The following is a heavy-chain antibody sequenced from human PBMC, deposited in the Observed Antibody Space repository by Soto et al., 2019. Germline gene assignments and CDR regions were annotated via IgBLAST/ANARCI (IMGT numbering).Heavy chain of an antibody. Sequence: QVQLQESGPGLVKPSQTLSLTCTVSGGSISSGGYYWSWIRQHPGKGLEWIGDIYYSGSTYYNPSLKSRVTISGDTSKNQFSLKLSSVTAAGTAVYYCARAPKDIVVVPAAAKGVWFDPWGQGTLVTVSS. V-gene: IGHV4-31*03. J-gene: IGHJ5*02. CDR3: ARAPKDIVVVPAAAKGVWFDP. CDR1: GGSISSGGYY. D-gene: IGHD2-2*01. CDR2: IYYSGST.